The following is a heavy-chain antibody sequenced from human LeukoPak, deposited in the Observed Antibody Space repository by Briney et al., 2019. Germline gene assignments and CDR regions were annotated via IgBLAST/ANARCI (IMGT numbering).Heavy chain of an antibody. CDR1: GFTFSSYY. D-gene: IGHD2-2*01. Sequence: GSLRLSCAASGFTFSSYYWSWIRQPPGKGLEWIGYIYYSGSTNYNPSLKSRVTISVDTSKNQFSLKLSSVPAADTAVYYCARDRKDCSSTSCYSSWFDPWGQGTLVTASS. V-gene: IGHV4-59*01. CDR2: IYYSGST. CDR3: ARDRKDCSSTSCYSSWFDP. J-gene: IGHJ5*02.